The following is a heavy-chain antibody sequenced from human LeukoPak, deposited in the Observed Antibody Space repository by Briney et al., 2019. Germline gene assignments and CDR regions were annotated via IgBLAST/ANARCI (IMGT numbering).Heavy chain of an antibody. V-gene: IGHV1-69*13. D-gene: IGHD6-13*01. CDR1: GGTFSSYA. J-gene: IGHJ3*02. Sequence: SVKVSCKASGGTFSSYAISWVRRAPGQGLEWMGGIIPIFGTANYAQKFQGRVTITADESTSTAYMELSSLRSEDTAVYYCARNRQQLVPGAFDIWGQGTMVTVSS. CDR2: IIPIFGTA. CDR3: ARNRQQLVPGAFDI.